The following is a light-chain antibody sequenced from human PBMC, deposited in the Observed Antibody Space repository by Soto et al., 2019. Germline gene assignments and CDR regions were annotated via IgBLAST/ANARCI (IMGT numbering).Light chain of an antibody. J-gene: IGKJ3*01. V-gene: IGKV3-20*01. CDR1: QSVSSSY. CDR3: QQFGSSPLFT. CDR2: GAS. Sequence: EIVLTQSPGTLSLCPGERATLSCRASQSVSSSYLAWYQQKPGQAPRLLIYGASSRATGIPDRFSGSGSGTDFTLTISRLEPEDFAVYYCQQFGSSPLFTFGPGTKMDV.